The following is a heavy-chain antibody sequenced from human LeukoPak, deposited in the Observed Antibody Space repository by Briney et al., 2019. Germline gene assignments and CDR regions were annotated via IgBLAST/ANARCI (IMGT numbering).Heavy chain of an antibody. D-gene: IGHD2-2*01. Sequence: GASVKVSCKASGYTFTSYDITWVRQATGQGLEWMGWMNPNSGNTGYAQKFQGRVTITRNTSISTAYMELSSLRSEDTAVYYCARGAYCSSTSCYYYFDYWGQGTLVTVSS. CDR3: ARGAYCSSTSCYYYFDY. J-gene: IGHJ4*02. CDR2: MNPNSGNT. CDR1: GYTFTSYD. V-gene: IGHV1-8*01.